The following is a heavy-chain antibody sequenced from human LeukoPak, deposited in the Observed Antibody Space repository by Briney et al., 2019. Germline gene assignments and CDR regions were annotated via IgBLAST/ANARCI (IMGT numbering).Heavy chain of an antibody. Sequence: PGGSLRLSCAASGFTFSDYYMSWIRQAPGKGLEWVSYISSSGSTIYYADSVKGRFTISRDNAKNSLYLQMNSLRAEDTAVYYCARGLRTGDDDAFDIWGQGTMVTVSS. CDR2: ISSSGSTI. D-gene: IGHD1-26*01. V-gene: IGHV3-11*01. CDR1: GFTFSDYY. J-gene: IGHJ3*02. CDR3: ARGLRTGDDDAFDI.